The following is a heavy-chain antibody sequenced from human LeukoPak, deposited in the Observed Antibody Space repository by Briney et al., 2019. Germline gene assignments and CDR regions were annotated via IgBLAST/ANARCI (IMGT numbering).Heavy chain of an antibody. V-gene: IGHV3-48*01. CDR1: GFTFSSYS. D-gene: IGHD5-12*01. Sequence: GGSLRLSCAASGFTFSSYSMNWVRQAPGKGLEWVSYISSSSSTIYYADSVKGRFTISRDNAKNSLYLQMNSLRAEDTAVYYCATSGLDDYWGQGTLVTVSS. J-gene: IGHJ4*02. CDR3: ATSGLDDY. CDR2: ISSSSSTI.